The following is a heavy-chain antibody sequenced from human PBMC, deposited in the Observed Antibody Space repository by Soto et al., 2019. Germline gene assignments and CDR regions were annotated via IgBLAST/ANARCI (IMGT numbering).Heavy chain of an antibody. J-gene: IGHJ4*02. D-gene: IGHD3-3*01. CDR2: ISVDGGDT. V-gene: IGHV3-74*01. CDR1: GFTLSDYW. CDR3: AKVRYAFWSGYATYYFDY. Sequence: GGSLRLSCAASGFTLSDYWMHWVRQVPGKGLLWVSRISVDGGDTTYADSVKGRFTISRDNAKNTLYLQMNTLRAEDTAVYYCAKVRYAFWSGYATYYFDYWGQGTLVTVSS.